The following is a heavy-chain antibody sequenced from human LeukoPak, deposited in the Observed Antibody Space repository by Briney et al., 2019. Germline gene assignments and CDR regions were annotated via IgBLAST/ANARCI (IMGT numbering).Heavy chain of an antibody. V-gene: IGHV4-4*07. D-gene: IGHD2-2*01. CDR1: GGSISSYY. CDR3: ARDRDIVVVPAILGWFDP. Sequence: LETLSLTCTVSGGSISSYYWSWIRQPAGKGLEWIGRIYTSGSTSYNPSLKSRVTMAVDTSKNQFSLKLSSVTAADTAVYYCARDRDIVVVPAILGWFDPWGQGTLVTVSS. CDR2: IYTSGST. J-gene: IGHJ5*02.